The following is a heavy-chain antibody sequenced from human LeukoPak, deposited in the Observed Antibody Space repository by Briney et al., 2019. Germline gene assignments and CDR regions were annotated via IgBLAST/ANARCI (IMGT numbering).Heavy chain of an antibody. J-gene: IGHJ5*02. CDR3: ARHKGFGANTYYDFWSGYSGWFDP. CDR1: GGSISSYY. D-gene: IGHD3-3*01. V-gene: IGHV4-59*08. Sequence: PSETLSLTCTVSGGSISSYYWSWIRQPPGKGLEWIGYIYYSGSTNYNPSLKSRVTISVDTSKNQFSLKLSSVTAADTAVYYCARHKGFGANTYYDFWSGYSGWFDPWGQGTLVTVSS. CDR2: IYYSGST.